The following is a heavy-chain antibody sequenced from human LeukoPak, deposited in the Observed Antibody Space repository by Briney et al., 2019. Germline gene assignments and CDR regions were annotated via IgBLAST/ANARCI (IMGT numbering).Heavy chain of an antibody. Sequence: GGSLRLSCAASGFTFSSYGMHWVRQAPGKGLEWVAVISYDGSNKYYADSVKGRFTISRDNSKNTLYLQMNSLRAEDTAVYYCAKVWSRYSSGWYDYFDYWGQGTLVTVSS. J-gene: IGHJ4*02. CDR3: AKVWSRYSSGWYDYFDY. CDR2: ISYDGSNK. D-gene: IGHD6-19*01. V-gene: IGHV3-30*18. CDR1: GFTFSSYG.